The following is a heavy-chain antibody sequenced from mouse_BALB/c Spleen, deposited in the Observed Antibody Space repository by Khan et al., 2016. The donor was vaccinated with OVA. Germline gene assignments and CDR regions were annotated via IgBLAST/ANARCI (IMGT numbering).Heavy chain of an antibody. D-gene: IGHD1-1*01. J-gene: IGHJ3*01. Sequence: EVELVESGGDLVKPGGSLKLSCAASGFTFSNYGMSWVRQTPDKRLEWVATISPGGSYTYYPDSVKGRFTISRDNAKNTLYLQLSSLKSEDTAMFYCARLAYYYDSEGFAYWGQGTLVTVSA. CDR1: GFTFSNYG. CDR2: ISPGGSYT. V-gene: IGHV5-6*01. CDR3: ARLAYYYDSEGFAY.